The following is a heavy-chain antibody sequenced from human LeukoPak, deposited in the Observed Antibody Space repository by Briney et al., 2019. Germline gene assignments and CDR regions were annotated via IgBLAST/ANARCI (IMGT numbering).Heavy chain of an antibody. CDR1: GFTFSSYW. Sequence: GGSLRLSCAASGFTFSSYWMHWVRQAPGKGLVWVSRINSDGSSTSYADSVKGRFTISRDNSKNTLYLQMNSLRAEDTAVYYCAREYSSSVGFDYWGQGTLVTVSS. CDR3: AREYSSSVGFDY. J-gene: IGHJ4*02. CDR2: INSDGSST. D-gene: IGHD6-6*01. V-gene: IGHV3-74*01.